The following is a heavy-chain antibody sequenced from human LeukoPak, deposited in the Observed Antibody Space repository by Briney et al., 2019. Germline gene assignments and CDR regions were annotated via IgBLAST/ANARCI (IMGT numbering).Heavy chain of an antibody. CDR3: AKEGEVVFWSGPYYMDV. D-gene: IGHD3-3*01. V-gene: IGHV3-23*01. CDR1: GFTFSSYA. CDR2: ISGSGGST. Sequence: PGGSLRLSCAASGFTFSSYAMSWVRQAPGKGLEWVSAISGSGGSTYYADSVKGRFTISRDNSKNTLYLQMNSLRAEDTAVYYCAKEGEVVFWSGPYYMDVWGKGTTVTVSS. J-gene: IGHJ6*03.